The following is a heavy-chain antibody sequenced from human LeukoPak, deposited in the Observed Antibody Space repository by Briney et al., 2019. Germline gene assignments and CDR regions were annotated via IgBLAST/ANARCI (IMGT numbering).Heavy chain of an antibody. CDR2: ISYDGSNK. Sequence: PGRSLRLSCAASGFTFSSYAMLWVRQAAGKGLEWVAVISYDGSNKYYADSVKGRFTISRDNSKNTLYLQMNSLRAEDTAVYYCARDRTTLNFDYWGQGTLVTVSS. CDR3: ARDRTTLNFDY. J-gene: IGHJ4*02. CDR1: GFTFSSYA. V-gene: IGHV3-30-3*01. D-gene: IGHD4-4*01.